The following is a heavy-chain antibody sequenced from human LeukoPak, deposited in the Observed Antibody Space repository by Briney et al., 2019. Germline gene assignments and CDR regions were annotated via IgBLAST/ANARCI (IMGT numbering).Heavy chain of an antibody. J-gene: IGHJ4*02. V-gene: IGHV3-48*01. CDR2: ISSSSSTI. CDR3: AKVSVVVVAATDY. CDR1: GFTFSSYS. Sequence: GGSLRLSCAASGFTFSSYSMNWVRQAPGKGLEWVSYISSSSSTIYYADSVKGRFTISRDNAKNSLYLQMNSLRAEDTAVYYCAKVSVVVVAATDYWGQGTLVTVSS. D-gene: IGHD2-15*01.